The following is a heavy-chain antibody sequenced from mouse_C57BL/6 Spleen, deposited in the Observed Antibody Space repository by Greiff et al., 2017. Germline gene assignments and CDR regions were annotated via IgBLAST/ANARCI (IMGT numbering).Heavy chain of an antibody. J-gene: IGHJ2*01. CDR3: ARGGPIDY. Sequence: VQLQQSGPELVKPGASVKISCKASGYTFTDYYMNWVKQSHGKSLEWIGDINPNNGGTSYNQKFKGKATLTVDKSSSTAYMELRSLTSEDSAVYYCARGGPIDYWGQGTTRTVSS. V-gene: IGHV1-26*01. CDR1: GYTFTDYY. CDR2: INPNNGGT.